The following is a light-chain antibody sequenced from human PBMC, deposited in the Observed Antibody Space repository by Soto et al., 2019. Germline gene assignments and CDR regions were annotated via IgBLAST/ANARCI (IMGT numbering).Light chain of an antibody. Sequence: IVLTHSPATLSLSPGKRATLSCRASQNISNYLIWYQQKPGQAPRLLIYDVSNRATGIPARFSGSGSGTDFTLTINRLEPEDFAVYYCQQYDSSPRTFGQGTKVDIK. V-gene: IGKV3-20*01. J-gene: IGKJ1*01. CDR3: QQYDSSPRT. CDR1: QNISNY. CDR2: DVS.